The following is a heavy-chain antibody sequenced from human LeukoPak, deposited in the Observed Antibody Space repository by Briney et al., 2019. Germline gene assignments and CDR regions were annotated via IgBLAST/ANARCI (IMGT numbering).Heavy chain of an antibody. CDR2: ISGSSSYI. J-gene: IGHJ4*02. D-gene: IGHD4-23*01. CDR3: ARDGHGGRRGFDY. CDR1: GFTFSRYS. Sequence: GGPLRLSCAASGFTFSRYSMNWVRQAPGKGLEWVSSISGSSSYIYYADSVKGRFTISRHNAKNSLYLQMNSLRAEDTALYYCARDGHGGRRGFDYWGQGTLVTVSS. V-gene: IGHV3-21*04.